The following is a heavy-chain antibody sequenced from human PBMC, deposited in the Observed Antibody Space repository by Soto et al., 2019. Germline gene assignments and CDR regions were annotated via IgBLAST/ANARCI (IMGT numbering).Heavy chain of an antibody. CDR2: IYYRGNT. J-gene: IGHJ4*02. Sequence: SETLSLTCTVSGGSIGSGSYYSGWIRQPPGKGLEWIGMIYYRGNTHYNPSLKSRVTMSIDTSKNQFSLKVSSVTAADTAVYYCARPARQDAVAGDCWGQGTLVTVS. CDR1: GGSIGSGSYY. D-gene: IGHD6-19*01. CDR3: ARPARQDAVAGDC. V-gene: IGHV4-39*01.